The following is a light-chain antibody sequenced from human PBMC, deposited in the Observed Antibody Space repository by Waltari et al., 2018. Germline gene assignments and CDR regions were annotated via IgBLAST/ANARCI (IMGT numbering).Light chain of an antibody. V-gene: IGLV2-14*03. Sequence: QSALTQPASVSGSPGQSITISCTGTSSDVGAYKCVSWYPQPPGKAPKLIIFDVSHRPSGVSTPFSGSKSGNTASLTISGLQAEDEAGYHCSSYTSSSSRLFGGGTKVTVL. J-gene: IGLJ3*02. CDR1: SSDVGAYKC. CDR2: DVS. CDR3: SSYTSSSSRL.